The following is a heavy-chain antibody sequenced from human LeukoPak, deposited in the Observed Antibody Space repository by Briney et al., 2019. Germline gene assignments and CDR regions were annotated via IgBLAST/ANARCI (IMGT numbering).Heavy chain of an antibody. CDR1: GFTFSSYA. V-gene: IGHV3-23*01. D-gene: IGHD3-22*01. Sequence: GGSLRLSCAASGFTFSSYAMSWVRQAPGKGLEWVSAISGSGGSTYYADSVKGRFTISRDNSKNTLYLQMNGLRAEDTAVYYCAKNGGITMIVVVISFDYWGQGTLVTVSS. CDR2: ISGSGGST. CDR3: AKNGGITMIVVVISFDY. J-gene: IGHJ4*02.